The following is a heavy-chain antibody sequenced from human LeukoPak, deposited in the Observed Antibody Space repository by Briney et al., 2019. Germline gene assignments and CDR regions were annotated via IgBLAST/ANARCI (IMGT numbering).Heavy chain of an antibody. CDR1: GFTLSNHW. V-gene: IGHV3-7*03. J-gene: IGHJ6*02. CDR3: ARNNGMDV. Sequence: PGGSLRLSCAASGFTLSNHWMTWVRQVPGRGPEWVANVNRDGSETYYLDSVKGQFTISKDNAKNSLYLQMNSLRAEDTALYHCARNNGMDVWGQGTTVTVSS. CDR2: VNRDGSET.